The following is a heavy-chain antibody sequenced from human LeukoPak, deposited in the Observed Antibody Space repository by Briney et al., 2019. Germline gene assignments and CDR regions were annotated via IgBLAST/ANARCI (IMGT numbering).Heavy chain of an antibody. Sequence: GGSLRLSCVASGFTFSRYWMSWVRQAPGKGPEFVANIKEDGSEKSYVDSVKGRFTISRDNAKNSVSLQMNSLKVDDTAVYYCARDPGYSAFDVWGQGARVIVSS. CDR2: IKEDGSEK. V-gene: IGHV3-7*01. J-gene: IGHJ3*01. CDR3: ARDPGYSAFDV. D-gene: IGHD5-18*01. CDR1: GFTFSRYW.